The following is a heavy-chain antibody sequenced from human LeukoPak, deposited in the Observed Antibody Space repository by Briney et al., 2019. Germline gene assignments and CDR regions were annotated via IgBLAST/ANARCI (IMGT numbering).Heavy chain of an antibody. D-gene: IGHD3-3*01. CDR1: GFTFSSYG. CDR3: ARVIRLRITIFGVPVADAFDI. Sequence: GRSLRLSCAASGFTFSSYGMHWVRQAPGKGLEWVAVISYDGSNKYYADSVKGRFTISRDNSKNTLYLQMNSLRAEDTAVYYCARVIRLRITIFGVPVADAFDIWGQGTMVTVSS. CDR2: ISYDGSNK. V-gene: IGHV3-30*03. J-gene: IGHJ3*02.